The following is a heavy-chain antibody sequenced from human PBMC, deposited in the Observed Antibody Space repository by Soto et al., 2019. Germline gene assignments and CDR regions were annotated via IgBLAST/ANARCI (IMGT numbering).Heavy chain of an antibody. Sequence: ASVKVSCKASGYTFTGYYMHWVRQAPGQGLEWMGWINPNSGGTNYAQKFQGRVTMTRDTSISTAYMELSRLRSDDTAVYYCARAQPQYGDYVGAFDYWGQGTLVTVSS. CDR3: ARAQPQYGDYVGAFDY. J-gene: IGHJ4*02. V-gene: IGHV1-2*02. CDR2: INPNSGGT. CDR1: GYTFTGYY. D-gene: IGHD4-17*01.